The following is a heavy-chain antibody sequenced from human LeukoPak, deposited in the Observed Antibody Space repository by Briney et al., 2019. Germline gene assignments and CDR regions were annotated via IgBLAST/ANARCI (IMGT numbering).Heavy chain of an antibody. J-gene: IGHJ4*02. Sequence: GGSLRLSCTASGFTFGDYAMSWFRQAPGKGLEWVGFIRSKAYGGTTEYAASVKGRFTISRDDSKSIAYLQMNSLKTEDTAVYYCTRRLPNDFWSGYYFDYWGQGTLVTVSS. CDR1: GFTFGDYA. V-gene: IGHV3-49*03. CDR3: TRRLPNDFWSGYYFDY. CDR2: IRSKAYGGTT. D-gene: IGHD3-3*01.